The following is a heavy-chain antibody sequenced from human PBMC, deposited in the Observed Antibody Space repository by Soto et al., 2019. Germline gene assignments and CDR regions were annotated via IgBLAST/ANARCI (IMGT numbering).Heavy chain of an antibody. Sequence: PSETLSLTCTVSGGSISSGGYYWSWIRQHPGKGLEWIGYIYYSGSTYYNPSLKSRVTISVDTSKNQFSLKLSSVTAADTAVYYCARAIYSSCWYWFDPWGQGTLVTVSS. CDR3: ARAIYSSCWYWFDP. J-gene: IGHJ5*02. CDR1: GGSISSGGYY. V-gene: IGHV4-31*03. CDR2: IYYSGST. D-gene: IGHD6-13*01.